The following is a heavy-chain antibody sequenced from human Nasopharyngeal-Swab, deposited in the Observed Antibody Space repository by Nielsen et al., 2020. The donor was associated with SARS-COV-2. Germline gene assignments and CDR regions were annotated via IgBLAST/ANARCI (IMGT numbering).Heavy chain of an antibody. CDR3: AKDDFCPACAFDV. J-gene: IGHJ3*01. CDR1: GFDFWKYA. V-gene: IGHV3-23*01. CDR2: VSNNDGSLT. D-gene: IGHD2-21*02. Sequence: LSLTRAASGFDFWKYAMSWVRQAPGKGLEWVSTVSNNDGSLTFYADSVKGRFTISRDTSKNTVSLQMNSLRAEDTAVYYCAKDDFCPACAFDVWGQGTIVTVSS.